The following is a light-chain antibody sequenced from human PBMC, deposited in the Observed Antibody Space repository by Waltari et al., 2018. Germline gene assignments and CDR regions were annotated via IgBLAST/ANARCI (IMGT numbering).Light chain of an antibody. J-gene: IGKJ3*01. CDR3: QQRYSTLCT. CDR2: RTS. V-gene: IGKV1-39*01. Sequence: DMQMTQGPSSAYASVRSIVTTTGRASQSISNYLRWYQQKPGKAPNLLIYRTSTLQSWVPSRFSRSGSGTDFIRTISDLQPEDFATYYCQQRYSTLCTFGAGTKVDMK. CDR1: QSISNY.